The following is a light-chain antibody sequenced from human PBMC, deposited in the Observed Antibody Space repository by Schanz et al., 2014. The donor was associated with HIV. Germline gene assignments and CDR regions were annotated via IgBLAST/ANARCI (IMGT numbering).Light chain of an antibody. CDR2: KVS. J-gene: IGKJ1*01. Sequence: DVVMTQSPLSLPVTLGQPASISCRSSQSLVHSDGNTYLNWFQQRPGQSPRRRIYKVSNRDSGVPERFSGSGSGTKFTLKISRVEAEDVGVYYCMQCRQAPPTFGQGTRVEIK. V-gene: IGKV2-30*02. CDR1: QSLVHSDGNTY. CDR3: MQCRQAPPT.